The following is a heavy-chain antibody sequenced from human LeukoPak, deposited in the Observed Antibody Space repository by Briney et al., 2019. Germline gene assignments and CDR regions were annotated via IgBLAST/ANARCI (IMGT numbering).Heavy chain of an antibody. CDR1: GGSITGYF. J-gene: IGHJ4*02. D-gene: IGHD4-23*01. V-gene: IGHV4-59*08. CDR2: THSTGST. Sequence: KPSETLSLTCTVSGGSITGYFWSWIRQPPERGLEWIGYTHSTGSTNYNPSLRSRVTISVDTSKNQFSLKLNSVTAADTAVYYCARHPGGNPAHRFDNWGQGTLVTVSS. CDR3: ARHPGGNPAHRFDN.